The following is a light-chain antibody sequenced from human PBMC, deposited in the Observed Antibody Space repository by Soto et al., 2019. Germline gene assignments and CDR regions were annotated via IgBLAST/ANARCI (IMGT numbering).Light chain of an antibody. J-gene: IGKJ5*01. CDR3: QQYNTWPPIT. CDR2: GAS. CDR1: QSVSSN. Sequence: EIAMTQSPATLSVSPGERATLSCRASQSVSSNLAWYQQKPGQAPRLLIYGASTRATGIPARFSGSGSGTEFTLTISSLQSEDFAVYYCQQYNTWPPITFGQAARLEIK. V-gene: IGKV3-15*01.